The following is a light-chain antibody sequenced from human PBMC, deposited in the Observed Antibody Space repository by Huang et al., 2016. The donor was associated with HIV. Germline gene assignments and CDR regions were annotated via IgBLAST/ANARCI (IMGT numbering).Light chain of an antibody. J-gene: IGKJ2*01. CDR1: QCVSSRY. Sequence: EIVLTQSPASLSLSPGERAMLSCGASQCVSSRYLAWFQQKPGLPPRLLIYDASVRAPGIPDRFSGGGSGTDFTLTISRLEPEDFAVYYCQQYGSSSYTFGQGTKLGIK. CDR2: DAS. V-gene: IGKV3D-20*01. CDR3: QQYGSSSYT.